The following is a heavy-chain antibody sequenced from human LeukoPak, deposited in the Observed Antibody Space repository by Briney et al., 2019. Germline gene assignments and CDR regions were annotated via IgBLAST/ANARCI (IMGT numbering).Heavy chain of an antibody. D-gene: IGHD6-6*01. CDR3: AREAPSSTLLDY. V-gene: IGHV4-4*07. Sequence: SETLSLTCTVSGGSISSYYWSWIRQPAGKGLEWIGRIYTSGSTNYNPSLKSRVTMSVGTSKNQFSLKLSSVTAADTAVYYCAREAPSSTLLDYWGQGTLVTVSS. CDR1: GGSISSYY. J-gene: IGHJ4*02. CDR2: IYTSGST.